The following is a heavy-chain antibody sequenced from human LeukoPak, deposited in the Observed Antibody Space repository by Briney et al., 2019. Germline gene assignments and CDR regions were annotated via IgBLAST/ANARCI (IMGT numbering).Heavy chain of an antibody. Sequence: ASVQVSCQASGYTFTSYPIHWVRQAPGQSLEWMGWITAGSGNTKYSQEFQGRVILTRDTSASTAYMELSSLRSEDTAVYYCARVYSGYDSYDHWGQGTLVTVSS. D-gene: IGHD5-12*01. CDR1: GYTFTSYP. J-gene: IGHJ4*02. CDR2: ITAGSGNT. V-gene: IGHV1-3*01. CDR3: ARVYSGYDSYDH.